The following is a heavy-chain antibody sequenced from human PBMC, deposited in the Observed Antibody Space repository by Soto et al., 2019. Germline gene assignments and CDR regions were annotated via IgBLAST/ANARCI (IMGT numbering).Heavy chain of an antibody. V-gene: IGHV1-46*03. Sequence: QVQLVQSGAEVKKPGASVKVSCKASGYTFTTYYMHWVRQAPGQGLEWMGINNPSGGSTRYAQKCQGRVTMTRDTSTSTVYMELSSLRSEDTAVYYCARVVNCSSTSCYTIFDYWGQGTLVTVSS. CDR2: NNPSGGST. J-gene: IGHJ4*02. CDR3: ARVVNCSSTSCYTIFDY. D-gene: IGHD2-2*01. CDR1: GYTFTTYY.